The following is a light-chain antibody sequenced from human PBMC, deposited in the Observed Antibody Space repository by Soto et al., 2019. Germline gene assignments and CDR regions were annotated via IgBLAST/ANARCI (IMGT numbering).Light chain of an antibody. CDR2: EVS. CDR3: CSYAGSSTYV. J-gene: IGLJ1*01. Sequence: QCALTQPASVSGSPGQSITISCTGTSSDVGSYNLVSWYQQHPGKAPKLMINEVSKRPSGVSNRFSGSKSGNTASLTISGLQAEDEADYYCCSYAGSSTYVFGTGTKVTVL. V-gene: IGLV2-23*02. CDR1: SSDVGSYNL.